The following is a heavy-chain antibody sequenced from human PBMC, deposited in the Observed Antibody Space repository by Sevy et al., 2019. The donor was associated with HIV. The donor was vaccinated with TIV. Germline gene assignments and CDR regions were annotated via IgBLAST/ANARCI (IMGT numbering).Heavy chain of an antibody. J-gene: IGHJ3*02. CDR3: ARDEGVGYSYGSENGYYYDSSGYDAFDI. Sequence: SETLSLTCTVSGGSVSSGSYYWSWIRQPPGKGLEWIGYIYYSGSTNYNPSLKSRVTISVDTSKNQFSLILNSVTAAVTAVYYCARDEGVGYSYGSENGYYYDSSGYDAFDIWGQGTMVTVSS. D-gene: IGHD3-22*01. CDR2: IYYSGST. CDR1: GGSVSSGSYY. V-gene: IGHV4-61*01.